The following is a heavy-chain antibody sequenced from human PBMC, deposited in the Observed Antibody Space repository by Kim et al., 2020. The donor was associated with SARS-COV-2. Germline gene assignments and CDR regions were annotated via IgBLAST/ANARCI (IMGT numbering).Heavy chain of an antibody. D-gene: IGHD3-22*01. J-gene: IGHJ4*02. V-gene: IGHV3-21*01. CDR2: ISSSSSYI. CDR3: ASSRGYYDSSGQGVFDY. CDR1: GFTFSSYS. Sequence: GGSLRLSCAASGFTFSSYSMNWVRQATGKGLEWVSSISSSSSYIYYADSVKGRFTISRDNAKNSLFLHMNSLRAEDTALYYCASSRGYYDSSGQGVFDYWGQGTLVTVSS.